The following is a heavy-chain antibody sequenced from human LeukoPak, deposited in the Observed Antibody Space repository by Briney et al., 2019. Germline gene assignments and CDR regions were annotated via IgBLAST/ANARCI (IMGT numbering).Heavy chain of an antibody. J-gene: IGHJ5*02. V-gene: IGHV1-18*01. CDR2: ISAYNGNT. D-gene: IGHD3-22*01. CDR1: GYTFTSYG. CDR3: ARVGALYYDSSGYYNWFDP. Sequence: GASVKVSCKASGYTFTSYGISWVRQAPGQGLEWMGWISAYNGNTNYAQKLQGRVTMTTDTSTSTAYMELRSLRSDDTAVYYCARVGALYYDSSGYYNWFDPWGQGTLVTVSS.